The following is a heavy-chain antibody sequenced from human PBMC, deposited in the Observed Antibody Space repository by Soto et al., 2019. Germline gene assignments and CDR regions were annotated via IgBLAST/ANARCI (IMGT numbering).Heavy chain of an antibody. Sequence: GASVKVSCKACGFTFTSSAVQWGRQARGQRLEWIGWIVVGSGNTNYAQKFQERVTITRDMSTRTAYMELSSLRSEDTAVXXCAAPSVAGTADHDAFDIWGQGTMVTVSS. CDR2: IVVGSGNT. V-gene: IGHV1-58*01. CDR1: GFTFTSSA. D-gene: IGHD6-19*01. J-gene: IGHJ3*02. CDR3: AAPSVAGTADHDAFDI.